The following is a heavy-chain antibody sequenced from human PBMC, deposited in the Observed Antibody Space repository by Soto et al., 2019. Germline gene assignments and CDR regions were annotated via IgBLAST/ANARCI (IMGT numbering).Heavy chain of an antibody. CDR2: IYWDDDK. D-gene: IGHD3-16*01. J-gene: IGHJ5*02. CDR1: GFSLTTRGVG. CDR3: AHIPHYYQYDWFDP. Sequence: QITLKESGPTLVKPTQTLTLTCTFSGFSLTTRGVGVGWIRQPPGKALECLALIYWDDDKRYSPSLQSRLSITKDTSKNQEVLTMTNVDPVDTATYYCAHIPHYYQYDWFDPWGQGTLVSVSS. V-gene: IGHV2-5*02.